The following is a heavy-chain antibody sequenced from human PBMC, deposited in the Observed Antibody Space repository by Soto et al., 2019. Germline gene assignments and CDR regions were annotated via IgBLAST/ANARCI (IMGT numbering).Heavy chain of an antibody. CDR2: ISWNSGSM. J-gene: IGHJ4*02. Sequence: GGSLRLSCAASGFTFDDYAMHWVRQAPGKGLEWVSGISWNSGSMGYADSVKGRFTISRDNAKNSLYLQMNSLRAEDTALYYCAKVRPGDAGYYFDYWGQGTLVTVSS. CDR3: AKVRPGDAGYYFDY. CDR1: GFTFDDYA. V-gene: IGHV3-9*01. D-gene: IGHD7-27*01.